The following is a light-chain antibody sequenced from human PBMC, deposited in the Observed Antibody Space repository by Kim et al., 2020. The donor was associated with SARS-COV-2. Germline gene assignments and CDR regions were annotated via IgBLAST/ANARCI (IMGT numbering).Light chain of an antibody. CDR1: KLGDKY. J-gene: IGLJ2*01. CDR2: QDS. V-gene: IGLV3-1*01. Sequence: VSPGQTASITCSGDKLGDKYACWYQQKPGQSPVLVIYQDSKRPSGIPERFSGSNSGNTTTLTISGTQAMDEADYYCQAWDSSTVVFGGGTQLTVL. CDR3: QAWDSSTVV.